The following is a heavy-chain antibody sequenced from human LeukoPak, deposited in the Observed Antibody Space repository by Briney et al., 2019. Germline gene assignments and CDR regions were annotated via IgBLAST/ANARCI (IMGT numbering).Heavy chain of an antibody. CDR2: ISGSGGST. J-gene: IGHJ4*02. CDR3: AKHHYSSSRDYFDY. Sequence: GGSLRLSCAASGFTFGTYAMTWVRQAPGKGLEWVSVISGSGGSTNYADSVKGRFIISRDNSRNTLFLQMNSLRAEDTAVYYCAKHHYSSSRDYFDYWGQGILVTVSS. V-gene: IGHV3-23*01. CDR1: GFTFGTYA. D-gene: IGHD6-13*01.